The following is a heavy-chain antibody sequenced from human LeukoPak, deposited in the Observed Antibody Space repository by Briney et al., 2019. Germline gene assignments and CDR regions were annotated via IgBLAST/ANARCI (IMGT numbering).Heavy chain of an antibody. J-gene: IGHJ5*02. CDR1: GGTFSSYT. CDR2: LIPILGIA. Sequence: GASVKVSCKASGGTFSSYTITWVRQAPGQGLEWMGRLIPILGIANYAQKFQGRVTTTADKSTSTAYMELSSLRSEDTAVYYCAREYCGGDCYPPGWFDPWGQGTLVTVSS. V-gene: IGHV1-69*04. CDR3: AREYCGGDCYPPGWFDP. D-gene: IGHD2-21*02.